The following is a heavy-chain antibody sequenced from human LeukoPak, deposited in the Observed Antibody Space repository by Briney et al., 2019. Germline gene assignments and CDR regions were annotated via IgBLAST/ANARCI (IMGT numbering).Heavy chain of an antibody. D-gene: IGHD3-22*01. CDR3: ARDGYYDSSGYSADFDY. Sequence: ASVKVSCKASGYTFTSYGISWVRQAPGQGLEWMGWVSAYNGNTNYAQKLQGRVTMTTDTSTSTAYMELRSLRSDDTAVYYCARDGYYDSSGYSADFDYWGQGTLVTVSS. V-gene: IGHV1-18*01. CDR2: VSAYNGNT. CDR1: GYTFTSYG. J-gene: IGHJ4*02.